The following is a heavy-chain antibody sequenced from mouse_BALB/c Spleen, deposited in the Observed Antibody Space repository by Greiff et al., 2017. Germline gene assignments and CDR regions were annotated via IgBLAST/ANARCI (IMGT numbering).Heavy chain of an antibody. Sequence: EVMLVESGGGLVKPGGSLKLSCAASGFTFSDYYMDWVRQTPEKRLEWVATISDGGSYTYYPDSVKGRFTISRDNAKNNLYLQMSSLKSEDTAMYYCARDLGEGGGGQGTLVTVSA. J-gene: IGHJ3*01. CDR2: ISDGGSYT. D-gene: IGHD3-3*01. V-gene: IGHV5-4*02. CDR1: GFTFSDYY. CDR3: ARDLGEGG.